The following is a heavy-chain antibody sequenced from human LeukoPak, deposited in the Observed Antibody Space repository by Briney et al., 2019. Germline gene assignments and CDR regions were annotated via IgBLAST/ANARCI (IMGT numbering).Heavy chain of an antibody. Sequence: ASVKVSCKASGYTFTGYYMHWVRQAPGQGLEWMGWINPNSGGTNYAQKFQGRVTMTRDTSISTAYMELSRLRSDDTAVYYCARYVVPAVGGDWFDPWGQGTLVTVSS. CDR3: ARYVVPAVGGDWFDP. CDR2: INPNSGGT. CDR1: GYTFTGYY. J-gene: IGHJ5*02. V-gene: IGHV1-2*02. D-gene: IGHD2-2*01.